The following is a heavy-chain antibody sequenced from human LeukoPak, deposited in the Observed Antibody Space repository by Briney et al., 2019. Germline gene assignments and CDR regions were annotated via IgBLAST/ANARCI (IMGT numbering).Heavy chain of an antibody. CDR3: AKLTDGYTFGYYYYGMDV. CDR1: GFTFRNCG. Sequence: GGSLRLSCAASGFTFRNCGMGWVRQAPGKGLEWVSLTSSSADSTFYADSVRGRFIISRDNSKNTLYLQMNSLRAEDTAEYYCAKLTDGYTFGYYYYGMDVWGQGTTVTVSS. CDR2: TSSSADST. V-gene: IGHV3-23*01. J-gene: IGHJ6*02. D-gene: IGHD5-12*01.